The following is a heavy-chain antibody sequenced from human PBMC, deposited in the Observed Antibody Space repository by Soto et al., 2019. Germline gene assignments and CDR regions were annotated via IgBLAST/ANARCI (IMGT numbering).Heavy chain of an antibody. J-gene: IGHJ4*02. CDR1: GFTFTSYW. CDR3: ARGAFPTWGTYPLDY. V-gene: IGHV3-7*04. D-gene: IGHD3-16*02. CDR2: IKQDGGEK. Sequence: EVQLVESGGGLVQPGGSLRLSCAASGFTFTSYWMTWVRQAPGKGLEWVANIKQDGGEKYYVGSVKGRFTISRDTAENSRYLQLDSLRAEDAAVYYCARGAFPTWGTYPLDYWGQGTLVTVSS.